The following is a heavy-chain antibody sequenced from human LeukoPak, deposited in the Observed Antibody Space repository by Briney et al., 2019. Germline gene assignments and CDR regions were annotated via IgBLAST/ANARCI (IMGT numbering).Heavy chain of an antibody. CDR1: GFTFSNFG. Sequence: GGSLRLSCAASGFTFSNFGMHWVRQAPGKGLEWVAFIRYDGSNKYYADSVKGRFTISRDNSKNTLYLQMNSLRAEDTAVYYCAKDWTVTGEWDAFDIWGQGTMVTVSS. D-gene: IGHD7-27*01. CDR2: IRYDGSNK. CDR3: AKDWTVTGEWDAFDI. J-gene: IGHJ3*02. V-gene: IGHV3-30*02.